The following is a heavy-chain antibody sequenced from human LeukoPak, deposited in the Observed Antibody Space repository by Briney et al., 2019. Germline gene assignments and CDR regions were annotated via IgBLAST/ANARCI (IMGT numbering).Heavy chain of an antibody. CDR2: IHHSGST. Sequence: SETLSLTCAVYGGSFSGCYWSWIRQPPEKGLEWIGEIHHSGSTKYNPSLKSRVTISVDTSKNQFSLNLTSVTAADTAVYYCARSKRRKYYYDSSGYDYWGQGTLVTVSS. V-gene: IGHV4-34*01. CDR3: ARSKRRKYYYDSSGYDY. CDR1: GGSFSGCY. D-gene: IGHD3-22*01. J-gene: IGHJ4*02.